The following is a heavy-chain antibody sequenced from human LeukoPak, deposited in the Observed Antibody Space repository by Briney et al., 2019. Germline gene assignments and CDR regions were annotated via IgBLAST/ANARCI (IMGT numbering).Heavy chain of an antibody. Sequence: PGESLKICRTGSGYSITSYCIGWVRHMPRKGLGGMGIISPCVSDTRSRPTFKGEVPISADKPISTAYLQWSSLKASDTAMYYGASGLDAFDIWGQGTMVTVCS. D-gene: IGHD3/OR15-3a*01. CDR1: GYSITSYC. CDR3: ASGLDAFDI. V-gene: IGHV5-51*01. CDR2: ISPCVSDT. J-gene: IGHJ3*02.